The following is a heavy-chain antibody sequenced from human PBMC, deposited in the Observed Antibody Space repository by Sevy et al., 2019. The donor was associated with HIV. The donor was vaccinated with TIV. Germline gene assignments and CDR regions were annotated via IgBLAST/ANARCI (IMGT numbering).Heavy chain of an antibody. D-gene: IGHD3-22*01. Sequence: GESLKISCAASGFTFSSYEMNWVRQAPGKGLEWISYISSSGTSIYYAISVKGRVTISRDSPKNSLYLQLNSLRAEDTAVYYCARGPHYYYDSSAFVDYWGQGTLVTVSS. CDR3: ARGPHYYYDSSAFVDY. V-gene: IGHV3-48*03. J-gene: IGHJ4*02. CDR2: ISSSGTSI. CDR1: GFTFSSYE.